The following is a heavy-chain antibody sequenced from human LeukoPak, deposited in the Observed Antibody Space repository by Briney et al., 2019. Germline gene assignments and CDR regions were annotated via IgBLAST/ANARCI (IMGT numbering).Heavy chain of an antibody. CDR3: AGTTAARSFGY. J-gene: IGHJ4*02. Sequence: APVKVSCKASGYTFTSYGISWVRQAPGQGLGWMGWISAYNGNTNYAQKLQGRVTMTTDTSTSTAYMELRSLRSDDTAVYYCAGTTAARSFGYWGQGTLVTVSS. CDR1: GYTFTSYG. CDR2: ISAYNGNT. V-gene: IGHV1-18*01. D-gene: IGHD6-6*01.